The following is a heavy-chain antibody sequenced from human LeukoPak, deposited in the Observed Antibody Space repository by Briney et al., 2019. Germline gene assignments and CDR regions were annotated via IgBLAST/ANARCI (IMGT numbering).Heavy chain of an antibody. CDR3: ARDAYGDPDY. CDR2: MNPNSGGT. V-gene: IGHV1-2*02. CDR1: GYTFTGYY. J-gene: IGHJ4*02. Sequence: ASVKVSCKASGYTFTGYYIHWVRQAPGQGLEWMGWMNPNSGGTNYAQKFQGRVTMTRDTSISTAYMELSRLRSDDTAVYYCARDAYGDPDYWGQGTLVTVSS. D-gene: IGHD4-17*01.